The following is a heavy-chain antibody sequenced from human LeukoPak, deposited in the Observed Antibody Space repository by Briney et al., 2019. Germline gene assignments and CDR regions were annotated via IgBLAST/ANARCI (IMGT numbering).Heavy chain of an antibody. CDR2: INHSGST. V-gene: IGHV4-34*01. Sequence: PSETLSLTCTVSGASISSYYWSWIRQPPGKGLEWIGEINHSGSTNYNPSLKSRVTISVDTSKNQFSLKLSSVTAADTAVYYCARALRRVGGYVPHYDYWGQGTLVTVSS. J-gene: IGHJ4*02. CDR3: ARALRRVGGYVPHYDY. D-gene: IGHD5-12*01. CDR1: GASISSYY.